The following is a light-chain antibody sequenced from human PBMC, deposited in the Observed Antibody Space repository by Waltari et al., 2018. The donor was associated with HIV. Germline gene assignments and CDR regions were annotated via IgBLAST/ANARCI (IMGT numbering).Light chain of an antibody. CDR2: LGS. CDR1: QSLLHSNGYKY. J-gene: IGKJ4*01. V-gene: IGKV2-28*01. CDR3: MQALQTPRT. Sequence: DILLTQSPLSLHVTPGEPASISCGSSQSLLHSNGYKYLDWFLQKPGQPPHLLIYLGSNRASGVPDRFSGSGSGTNFTLKISRVEADDVATYYCMQALQTPRTFGGGTKVEIK.